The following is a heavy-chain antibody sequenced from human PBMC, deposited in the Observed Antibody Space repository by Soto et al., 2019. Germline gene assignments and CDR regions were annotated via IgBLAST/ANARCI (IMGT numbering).Heavy chain of an antibody. CDR2: INQDGSEI. V-gene: IGHV3-7*02. CDR1: GFTFSSEY. CDR3: ATIAAVRFDY. Sequence: VQLVESGGGLVQPGGSLRLSCVASGFTFSSEYMSWVRQAPGKGLEWVGNINQDGSEIYYLDSVKGRFTISRDNAKKSVFLQMNSLRAEDTAVYYCATIAAVRFDYWGQGTLVTVSS. J-gene: IGHJ4*02. D-gene: IGHD6-13*01.